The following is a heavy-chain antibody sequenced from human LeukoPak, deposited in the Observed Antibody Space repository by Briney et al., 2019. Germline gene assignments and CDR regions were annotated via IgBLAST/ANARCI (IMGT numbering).Heavy chain of an antibody. J-gene: IGHJ4*02. CDR3: ARVYYDFWSGTTYYFDY. CDR2: IKQDGSEK. V-gene: IGHV3-7*01. Sequence: GGSLRLSCAASGFTFSSYWMSWVRQAPGKGLEWVANIKQDGSEKYYVDSVKGRFTISRDNAKNSLYLQMNSLRAEDTAVYYCARVYYDFWSGTTYYFDYWGQGTLVTVSS. CDR1: GFTFSSYW. D-gene: IGHD3-3*01.